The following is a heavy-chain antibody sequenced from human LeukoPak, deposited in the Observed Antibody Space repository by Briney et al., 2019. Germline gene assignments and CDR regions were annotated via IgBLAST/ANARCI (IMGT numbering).Heavy chain of an antibody. V-gene: IGHV3-53*01. J-gene: IGHJ3*02. CDR2: IYSGGST. D-gene: IGHD2-15*01. Sequence: AGGSLRLSCAASGFTVSSNYMSWVRQAPGKGLEWVSVIYSGGSTYYADSVKGRFTISRDNSKNTLYLQMNSLRAEDTAVYYCARGHAIGYCSGGSCYGAFDIWGQGTMVTVSS. CDR3: ARGHAIGYCSGGSCYGAFDI. CDR1: GFTVSSNY.